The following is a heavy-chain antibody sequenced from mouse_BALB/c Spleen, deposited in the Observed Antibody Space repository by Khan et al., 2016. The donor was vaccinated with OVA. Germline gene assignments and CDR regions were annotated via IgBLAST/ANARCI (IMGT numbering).Heavy chain of an antibody. J-gene: IGHJ4*01. CDR1: GFNIKDTY. CDR2: IDPANGNT. V-gene: IGHV14-3*02. Sequence: VQLKQSGAELVKPGASVKLSCTASGFNIKDTYMHWVKQRPEQGLEWIGTIDPANGNTKYDPKFQGKATITTDISSNTAYLQLSSLTSEDTAVYYCATLGVYAMDYWGQGTSVTVSS. CDR3: ATLGVYAMDY.